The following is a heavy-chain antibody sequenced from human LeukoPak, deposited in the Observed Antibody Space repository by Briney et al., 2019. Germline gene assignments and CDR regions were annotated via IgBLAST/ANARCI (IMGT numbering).Heavy chain of an antibody. D-gene: IGHD4-17*01. Sequence: SVKLSCKASGGTFSSYAISWVRHAPGQALEWMGRIIPIFGTRNYAQKFQGRDTITTDESTSTAHTEPSSLRSENHALYSFATAHDYGERTYYYYYTDVSGKGAPGTVSS. CDR3: ATAHDYGERTYYYYYTDV. V-gene: IGHV1-69*05. CDR2: IIPIFGTR. J-gene: IGHJ6*03. CDR1: GGTFSSYA.